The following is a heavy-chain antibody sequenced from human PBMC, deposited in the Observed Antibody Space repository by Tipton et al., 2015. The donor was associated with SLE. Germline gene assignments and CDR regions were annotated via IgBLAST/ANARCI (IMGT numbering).Heavy chain of an antibody. D-gene: IGHD4-11*01. V-gene: IGHV4-4*07. CDR2: IYVSGST. Sequence: TLSLTCTVSGGSLSNSYYWSWIRQPAGKGLEWIGHIYVSGSTTYSPSLKSRVIMSVDTSKNHFSLKLISVTAADTAVYYCAREFLNPVTTVHYYFDLWGRGTLVTVSS. CDR3: AREFLNPVTTVHYYFDL. CDR1: GGSLSNSYY. J-gene: IGHJ2*01.